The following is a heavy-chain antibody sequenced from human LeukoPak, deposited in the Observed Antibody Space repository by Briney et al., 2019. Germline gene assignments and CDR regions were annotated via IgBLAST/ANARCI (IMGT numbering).Heavy chain of an antibody. CDR1: GFTFSSYG. CDR3: AKDRGPPYFDY. D-gene: IGHD3-10*01. V-gene: IGHV3-23*01. Sequence: GGTLRLSCAASGFTFSSYGMSWVRQAPGKGLEWVSAISGSGGSTYYADSVKGRFTISRDNSKNTLYLQMNSLRAEDTAVYYCAKDRGPPYFDYWGQGTLVTVSS. CDR2: ISGSGGST. J-gene: IGHJ4*02.